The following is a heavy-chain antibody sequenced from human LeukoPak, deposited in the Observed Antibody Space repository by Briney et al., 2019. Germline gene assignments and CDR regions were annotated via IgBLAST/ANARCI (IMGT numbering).Heavy chain of an antibody. J-gene: IGHJ5*02. D-gene: IGHD5-18*01. V-gene: IGHV1-69*05. CDR1: GGTFSSYA. CDR3: ASGYRDWFDP. Sequence: ASVKVSCKASGGTFSSYAISWVRQAPGQGLEWMGGIIPIFGTANYAQKFQGRVTITTDESTSTAYLELGSLRSEDTAVYYCASGYRDWFDPWGQGTLVTVSS. CDR2: IIPIFGTA.